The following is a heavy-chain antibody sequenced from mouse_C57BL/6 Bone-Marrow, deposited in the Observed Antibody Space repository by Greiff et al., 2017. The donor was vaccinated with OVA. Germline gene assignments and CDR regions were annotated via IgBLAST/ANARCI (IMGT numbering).Heavy chain of an antibody. CDR3: ARRDGYYGNQGYAMDY. CDR1: GFTFSSYA. V-gene: IGHV5-4*03. CDR2: ISDGGSYT. J-gene: IGHJ4*01. Sequence: EVKLVESGGGLVKPGGSLKLSCAASGFTFSSYAMSWVRQTPEKRLEWVATISDGGSYTYYPDNVKGRFTISRDNAKNHLYLQMSHLKSEDTAMYYCARRDGYYGNQGYAMDYWGQGTSVTVSS. D-gene: IGHD2-1*01.